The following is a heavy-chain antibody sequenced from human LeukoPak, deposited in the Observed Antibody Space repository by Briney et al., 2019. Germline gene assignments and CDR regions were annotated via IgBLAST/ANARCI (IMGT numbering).Heavy chain of an antibody. V-gene: IGHV3-23*01. CDR1: GFTFSSYA. D-gene: IGHD6-19*01. Sequence: PGGSLRLSCAASGFTFSSYAMNWVRQAPGKGLEWVSAISGSGDNTYYADSVKGRFTISRDNSKNTLYLQMDSLRAEDTAVYYCPKERYSSGWYAYMDVWGKGTTVTVSS. CDR3: PKERYSSGWYAYMDV. CDR2: ISGSGDNT. J-gene: IGHJ6*04.